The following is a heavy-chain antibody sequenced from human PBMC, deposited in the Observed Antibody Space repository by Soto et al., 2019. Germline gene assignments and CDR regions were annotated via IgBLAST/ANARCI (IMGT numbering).Heavy chain of an antibody. V-gene: IGHV1-24*01. CDR3: ATGRRNTMVRGFMTLHFHYCYYYGMDV. J-gene: IGHJ6*02. Sequence: ASVNVSCKVSGYTLTELSMHCGRQAPRKVLEWMGGFYPQDGETIYAQKFKGRVTMTEETSTDTAYMELSSLRSEDTAVYYCATGRRNTMVRGFMTLHFHYCYYYGMDVWGQGTTVTVSS. CDR2: FYPQDGET. D-gene: IGHD3-10*01. CDR1: GYTLTELS.